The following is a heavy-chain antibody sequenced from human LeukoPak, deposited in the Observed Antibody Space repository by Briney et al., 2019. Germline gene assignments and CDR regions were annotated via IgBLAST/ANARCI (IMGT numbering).Heavy chain of an antibody. CDR3: ARQSITMVRGAHYFDY. J-gene: IGHJ4*02. Sequence: GKSLKISCKGSGYSFTSYWIGWVRQMPGKGLEWMGIIYPGDSDTRYSPSFQGQVTISADKSISTAYLQWSSLKASDTAMYYCARQSITMVRGAHYFDYWGQGTLVTVSS. CDR2: IYPGDSDT. CDR1: GYSFTSYW. D-gene: IGHD3-10*01. V-gene: IGHV5-51*01.